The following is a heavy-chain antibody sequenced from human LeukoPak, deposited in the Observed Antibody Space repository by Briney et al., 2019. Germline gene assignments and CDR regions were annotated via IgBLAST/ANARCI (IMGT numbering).Heavy chain of an antibody. CDR2: ISGSGGST. V-gene: IGHV3-23*01. D-gene: IGHD4-17*01. J-gene: IGHJ6*02. CDR3: AISLYGDLPHGIDG. Sequence: PGGSLRLSCAASGFTFSSYAMSWVRQAPGKGLEWVSAISGSGGSTYYADSVKGRFTISRDNSKNTLYLQMNSLRAEDTAVYYCAISLYGDLPHGIDGWGQGTTVTVSS. CDR1: GFTFSSYA.